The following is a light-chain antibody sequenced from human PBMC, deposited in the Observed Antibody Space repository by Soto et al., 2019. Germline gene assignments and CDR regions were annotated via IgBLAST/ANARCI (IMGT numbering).Light chain of an antibody. V-gene: IGLV2-11*01. J-gene: IGLJ1*01. CDR3: CSYAGSPRYV. CDR1: SSDVGIYNY. CDR2: DVS. Sequence: QSALTQPRSVSGSPGQSVTISCTGTSSDVGIYNYVSWYQQHPGKAPKDMIYDVSERPSGVPDRFSGSKSGNTASLTISGLQAEDEADYYCCSYAGSPRYVFGTGTKVTVL.